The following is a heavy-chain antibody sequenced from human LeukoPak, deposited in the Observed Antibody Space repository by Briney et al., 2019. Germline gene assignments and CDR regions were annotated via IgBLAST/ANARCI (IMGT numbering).Heavy chain of an antibody. CDR3: ARSPIVVVTATDEYFQH. V-gene: IGHV1-2*02. CDR2: INPNSGGT. J-gene: IGHJ1*01. Sequence: ASVKVSCKASGYTFTGYYMHWVRQAPGQGLEWMGWINPNSGGTNYAQKFQGRVTMTRDTSISTAYMELSRLRSDDTAVYYCARSPIVVVTATDEYFQHWGQGTLVTVSS. CDR1: GYTFTGYY. D-gene: IGHD2-21*02.